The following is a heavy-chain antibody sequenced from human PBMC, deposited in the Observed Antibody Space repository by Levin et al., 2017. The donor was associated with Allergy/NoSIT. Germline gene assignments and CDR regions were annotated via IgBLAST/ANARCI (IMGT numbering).Heavy chain of an antibody. D-gene: IGHD3-22*01. V-gene: IGHV4-61*01. CDR2: IYYSGST. CDR3: ARHPVREYDYDSSGYYQFDY. Sequence: PSETLSLTCTVSGGSVSSGSYYWSWIRQPPGKGLEWIGYIYYSGSTNYNPSLKSRVTISVDTSKNQFSLKLSSVTAADTAVYYCARHPVREYDYDSSGYYQFDYWGQGTLVTVSS. CDR1: GGSVSSGSYY. J-gene: IGHJ4*02.